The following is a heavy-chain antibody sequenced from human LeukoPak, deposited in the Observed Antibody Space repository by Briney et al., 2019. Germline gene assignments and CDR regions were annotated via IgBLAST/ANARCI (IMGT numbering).Heavy chain of an antibody. Sequence: SVKVSCKASGFTFTSSAVQWVRQARGQRLEWIGWIVVGSGNTNYAQKFQERVTITRDMSTSTAYMELRSLRSEDTAVYYCAAGTRYFDWLPHYYYYGMDVWGKGTTVTVSS. CDR1: GFTFTSSA. J-gene: IGHJ6*04. CDR2: IVVGSGNT. D-gene: IGHD3-9*01. V-gene: IGHV1-58*01. CDR3: AAGTRYFDWLPHYYYYGMDV.